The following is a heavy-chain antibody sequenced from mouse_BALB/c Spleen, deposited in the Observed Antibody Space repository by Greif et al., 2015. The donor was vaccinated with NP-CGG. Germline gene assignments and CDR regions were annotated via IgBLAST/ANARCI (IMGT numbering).Heavy chain of an antibody. CDR1: GFNIKDTY. V-gene: IGHV14-3*02. CDR2: IDXANGNT. Sequence: VQLQQPGAELVKPGASVKLSCTASGFNIKDTYMHWVKQRPEQGLEWIGRIDXANGNTKYDPKFQGKATITADTSSNTAYLQLSSLTSADTAVYYCARWDWYFDVWGAGTTVTVSP. J-gene: IGHJ1*01. CDR3: ARWDWYFDV.